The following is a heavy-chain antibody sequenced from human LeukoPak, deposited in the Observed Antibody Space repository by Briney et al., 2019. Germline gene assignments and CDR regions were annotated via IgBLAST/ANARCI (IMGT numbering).Heavy chain of an antibody. CDR1: GYTFSRYW. CDR2: INEDGSST. Sequence: HPGGSPRLSCAASGYTFSRYWMHWVRQGPGKGLVWVSRINEDGSSTSYAESVRGRFTISRDNAKNTLYLQMNSLRAEDAAVYYCTTDTFGARDSWGQGTLVTVSS. D-gene: IGHD3-10*01. J-gene: IGHJ4*02. V-gene: IGHV3-74*01. CDR3: TTDTFGARDS.